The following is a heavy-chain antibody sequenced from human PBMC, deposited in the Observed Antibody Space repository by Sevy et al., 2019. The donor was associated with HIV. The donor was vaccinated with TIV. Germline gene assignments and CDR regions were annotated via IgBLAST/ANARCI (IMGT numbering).Heavy chain of an antibody. CDR1: GFTFSDYA. CDR3: AKTVNSGGGVVPAANYYYYGMDV. CDR2: INGKGRST. Sequence: GGSLRLSCVASGFTFSDYAMSWVRQAPGKVLEWVSAINGKGRSTHYADFVEGRFTISRDNSKNSLFLQMNSLRAEDTAGYYCAKTVNSGGGVVPAANYYYYGMDVWGQGTTVTVSS. V-gene: IGHV3-23*01. D-gene: IGHD2-2*01. J-gene: IGHJ6*02.